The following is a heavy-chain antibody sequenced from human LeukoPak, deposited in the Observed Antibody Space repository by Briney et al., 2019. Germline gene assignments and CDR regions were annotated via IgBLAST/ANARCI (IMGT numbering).Heavy chain of an antibody. J-gene: IGHJ3*02. CDR1: GYTFTGYY. CDR2: VNPNSGDT. V-gene: IGHV1-2*02. Sequence: ASVKVSCKASGYTFTGYYLHWVRQAPGQGLEWMGCVNPNSGDTNYAQKFQGRVTVTRDTSISTAYMDLSRLRSDDTAVYYCARAGVWDYSDSSGYHNAAFDIWGQGTMVTVSS. D-gene: IGHD3-22*01. CDR3: ARAGVWDYSDSSGYHNAAFDI.